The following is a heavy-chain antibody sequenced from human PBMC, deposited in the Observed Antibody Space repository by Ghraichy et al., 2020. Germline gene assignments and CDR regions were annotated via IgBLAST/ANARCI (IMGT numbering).Heavy chain of an antibody. CDR3: ASFFGSVGYYYYYYGMDV. V-gene: IGHV3-21*01. Sequence: GGSLRLSCAASGFTFSSYSMNWVRQAPGKGLEWVSSISSSSSYIYYADSVKGRFTISRDNAKNSLYLQMNSLRAEDTAVYYCASFFGSVGYYYYYYGMDVWGQGTTVTVSS. D-gene: IGHD3-10*01. CDR2: ISSSSSYI. CDR1: GFTFSSYS. J-gene: IGHJ6*02.